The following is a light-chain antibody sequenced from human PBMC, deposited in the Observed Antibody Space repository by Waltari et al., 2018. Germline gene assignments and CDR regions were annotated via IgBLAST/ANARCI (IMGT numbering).Light chain of an antibody. CDR1: QSVSSY. J-gene: IGKJ4*01. Sequence: EIVLTQSPATLSLSPGEIATLSRRASQSVSSYLAWYQQKPGQAPRPLIYDASNRATGIPARFSGSGSGTDFTLTISSLEPEDFAVYYCQQRSNWPPLTFGGGTKVEIK. V-gene: IGKV3-11*01. CDR2: DAS. CDR3: QQRSNWPPLT.